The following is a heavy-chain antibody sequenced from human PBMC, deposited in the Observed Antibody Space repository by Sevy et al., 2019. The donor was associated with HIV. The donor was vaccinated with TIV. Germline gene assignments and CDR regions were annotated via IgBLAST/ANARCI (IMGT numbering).Heavy chain of an antibody. CDR1: GFTFIAFG. CDR3: ARYGRIPVAGHTWFDP. J-gene: IGHJ5*02. D-gene: IGHD6-19*01. CDR2: ISGGGAAT. Sequence: GGSLRLSCSASGFTFIAFGMTWVRQAPGKGLEWVSGISGGGAATAYADSVKAGFTISRDNSKNTLYLQMNSLTAADTAVYYCARYGRIPVAGHTWFDPWGLGTLVTVSS. V-gene: IGHV3-23*01.